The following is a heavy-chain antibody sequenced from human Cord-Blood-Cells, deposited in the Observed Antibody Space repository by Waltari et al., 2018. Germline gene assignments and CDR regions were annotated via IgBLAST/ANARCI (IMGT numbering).Heavy chain of an antibody. J-gene: IGHJ5*02. CDR1: GYTFTGYY. CDR3: ARDSGYWFDP. V-gene: IGHV1-2*02. D-gene: IGHD5-12*01. CDR2: MNPNGGGT. Sequence: QVQLVQSGAEVKKPGASVKVSCKASGYTFTGYYMHWVRQAPGQGLEWRGWMNPNGGGTNYAQKFQGRVTMTRDTSISTAYMELSRLRSDDTAVYYCARDSGYWFDPWGQGTLVTVSS.